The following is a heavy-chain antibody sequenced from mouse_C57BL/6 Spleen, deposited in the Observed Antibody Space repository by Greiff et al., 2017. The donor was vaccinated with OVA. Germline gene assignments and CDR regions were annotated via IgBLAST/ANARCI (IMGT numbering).Heavy chain of an antibody. CDR1: GYTFTSYW. CDR3: ARVGGYPPPCLAY. Sequence: VQLQQPGAELVMPGASVKLSCKASGYTFTSYWMHWVKQRPGQGLEWIGEIDPSDSYTNYNQKFKGKSTLTVDKSSSTAYMQLSSLTSEDSAVYYCARVGGYPPPCLAYWGQGTLVTVSA. V-gene: IGHV1-69*01. D-gene: IGHD2-2*01. J-gene: IGHJ3*01. CDR2: IDPSDSYT.